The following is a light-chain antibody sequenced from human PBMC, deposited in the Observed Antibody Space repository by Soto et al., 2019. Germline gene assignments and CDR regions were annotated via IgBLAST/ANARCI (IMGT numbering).Light chain of an antibody. V-gene: IGLV2-14*01. Sequence: QSVLTQPASVSGSPGQSITISCTGTSTDVGGYNYVSWYQQHPGKAPKLMIYEVSNRPSGVSNRFSGSKSGNTASLTISGLQAEDEADYYCSSYTDSSTLVIFGGGTKVTVL. J-gene: IGLJ2*01. CDR1: STDVGGYNY. CDR2: EVS. CDR3: SSYTDSSTLVI.